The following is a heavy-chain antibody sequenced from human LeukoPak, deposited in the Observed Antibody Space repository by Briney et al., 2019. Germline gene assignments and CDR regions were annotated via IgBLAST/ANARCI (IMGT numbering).Heavy chain of an antibody. Sequence: GGSLRLSCAASGVTFSSYAMSWVRQAPGKGLEWVSTISGNGGRTYYADSVKGRFTISRDNSKNTLYLQMDSLRAEDTAVYYCATDGHSSGWYAIFDYWGQGTLVTVSS. V-gene: IGHV3-23*01. D-gene: IGHD6-19*01. J-gene: IGHJ4*02. CDR3: ATDGHSSGWYAIFDY. CDR1: GVTFSSYA. CDR2: ISGNGGRT.